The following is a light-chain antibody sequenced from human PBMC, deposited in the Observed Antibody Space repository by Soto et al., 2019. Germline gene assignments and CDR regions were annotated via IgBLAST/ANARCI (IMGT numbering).Light chain of an antibody. Sequence: QSVLTQPPSVSAAPGQKVTISCSGSSSNIGGNSVSWYQQLPGTAPKLLIYDDDKRPSGIPDRFSGSKSGTPATLGITGFQTGDEADYYCGSWDSSLSAYVFATGTKVTVL. CDR2: DDD. J-gene: IGLJ1*01. CDR3: GSWDSSLSAYV. CDR1: SSNIGGNS. V-gene: IGLV1-51*01.